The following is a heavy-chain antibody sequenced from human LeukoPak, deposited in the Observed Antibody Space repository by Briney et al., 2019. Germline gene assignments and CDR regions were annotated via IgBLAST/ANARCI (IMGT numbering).Heavy chain of an antibody. J-gene: IGHJ5*02. CDR2: IIPIFGTA. Sequence: SVKVFCKASGGTFSSYAISWVRQAPGQGLEWMGGIIPIFGTANYAQKFQGRVTITADESTSTAYMELSSLRSEDTAVYYCARALLWFGELYNWFDPWGQGTLVTVSS. CDR3: ARALLWFGELYNWFDP. D-gene: IGHD3-10*01. CDR1: GGTFSSYA. V-gene: IGHV1-69*13.